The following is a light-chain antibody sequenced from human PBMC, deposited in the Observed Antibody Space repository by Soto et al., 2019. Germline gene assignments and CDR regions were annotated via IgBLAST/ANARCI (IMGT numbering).Light chain of an antibody. J-gene: IGKJ1*01. V-gene: IGKV3-11*01. CDR3: QQRSHWRGT. CDR1: QSVSSY. Sequence: EIVMTRSPATLSLSPGERATLSCGATQSVSSYSASYQQQTAQAPRLLLYAASTRATGIPARFSGSGSGTAFTLTTSSLEPEDFAAYYCQQRSHWRGTFGQGTKVDIK. CDR2: AAS.